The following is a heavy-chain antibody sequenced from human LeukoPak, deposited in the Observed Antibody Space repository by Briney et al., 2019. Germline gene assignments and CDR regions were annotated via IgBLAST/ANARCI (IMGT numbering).Heavy chain of an antibody. J-gene: IGHJ6*02. CDR1: GFALSSHW. CDR3: ARNNGMDV. V-gene: IGHV3-7*03. CDR2: VNRDGSET. Sequence: GGSLRLSRAASGFALSSHWMTWVRQVPGRGPEWVANVNRDGSETYYLDSVKGRFTIPKDNAKNSLYLQMNSLRAEDTALYHCARNNGMDVWGQGTTVIVSS.